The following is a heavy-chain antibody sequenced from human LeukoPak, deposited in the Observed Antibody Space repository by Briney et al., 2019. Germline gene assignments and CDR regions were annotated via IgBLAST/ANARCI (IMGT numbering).Heavy chain of an antibody. D-gene: IGHD6-19*01. J-gene: IGHJ5*02. CDR1: GFTFSSYS. CDR2: ISSSSSYI. V-gene: IGHV3-21*04. Sequence: PGGSLRLSCAASGFTFSSYSMNWVRQAPGKGLEWVSSISSSSSYIYYADSVKGRFTISRDNSKNTLYLQMNSLRAEDTAVYYCAKAVAAESSWFDPWGQGTLVTVSS. CDR3: AKAVAAESSWFDP.